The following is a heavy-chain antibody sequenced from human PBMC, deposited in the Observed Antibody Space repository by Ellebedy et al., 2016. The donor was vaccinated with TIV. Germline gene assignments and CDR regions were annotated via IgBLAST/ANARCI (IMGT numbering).Heavy chain of an antibody. Sequence: GESLKISCAASGFTFSNYAMSWVRQAPGKGLEWVSAISSGGGSTYYADSVKGRFTISRDNSKNTLYLQMNSLRAEDTAVYYCAKLKYNWNHSLHDYWGQGTLVTVSS. CDR2: ISSGGGST. CDR1: GFTFSNYA. D-gene: IGHD1-14*01. J-gene: IGHJ4*02. V-gene: IGHV3-23*01. CDR3: AKLKYNWNHSLHDY.